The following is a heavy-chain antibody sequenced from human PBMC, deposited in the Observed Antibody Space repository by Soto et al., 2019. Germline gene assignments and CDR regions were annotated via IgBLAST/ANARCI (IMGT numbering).Heavy chain of an antibody. CDR2: ISSSSSTI. V-gene: IGHV3-48*01. J-gene: IGHJ4*02. CDR1: GFSFSSYS. D-gene: IGHD1-1*01. Sequence: EVQLVESGGGLVQPGGSLRLSCAASGFSFSSYSMNWVRQAPGKGLEWVSYISSSSSTIYYADSVKGRLTISRDNAKNSLYVQMNSLRAEDTAVYYCAGLGLERRCFDYGGQGTLLAASS. CDR3: AGLGLERRCFDY.